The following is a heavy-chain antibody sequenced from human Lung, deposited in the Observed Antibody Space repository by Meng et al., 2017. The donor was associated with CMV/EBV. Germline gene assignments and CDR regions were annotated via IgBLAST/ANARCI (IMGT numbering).Heavy chain of an antibody. CDR1: RFSFSSYA. CDR2: ISPDGSNK. V-gene: IGHV3-30*18. CDR3: SKGRDSRWELWPSDY. D-gene: IGHD4-23*01. J-gene: IGHJ4*02. Sequence: SRFSFSSYAMHWVRQAPGKGLEWVALISPDGSNKNYLDSVKGRFTISRDNSKNTLYLQMSGLRIEDTAVYFCSKGRDSRWELWPSDYWGQGTLVTVSS.